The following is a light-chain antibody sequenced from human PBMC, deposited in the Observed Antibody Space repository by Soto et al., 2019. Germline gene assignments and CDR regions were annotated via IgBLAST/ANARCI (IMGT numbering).Light chain of an antibody. J-gene: IGLJ3*02. CDR3: AAWDDSLNVWV. V-gene: IGLV1-44*01. CDR1: SSNIGSNT. Sequence: QSVLTQPPSASGTPGQRVTISCSGSSSNIGSNTVNWYQQLLGTAPKLLIYSNNQRPSGVPDRFSGSKSGTSASLAISGLQSEDEADYYCAAWDDSLNVWVFGGGTKLTVL. CDR2: SNN.